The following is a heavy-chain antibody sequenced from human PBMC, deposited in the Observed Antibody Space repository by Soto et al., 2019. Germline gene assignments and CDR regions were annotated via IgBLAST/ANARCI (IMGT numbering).Heavy chain of an antibody. CDR2: ITGSGDST. CDR3: AKGGGWLYYFDY. J-gene: IGHJ4*02. D-gene: IGHD6-19*01. CDR1: GFTFGTFT. V-gene: IGHV3-23*01. Sequence: GGSLRLSCAASGFTFGTFTMNWFRQAPGKGLEWVSGITGSGDSTYYADSVKGRLTISRDNSKNTLYLQMNSLRAEDTAVYYCAKGGGWLYYFDYWGQGTLVTVSS.